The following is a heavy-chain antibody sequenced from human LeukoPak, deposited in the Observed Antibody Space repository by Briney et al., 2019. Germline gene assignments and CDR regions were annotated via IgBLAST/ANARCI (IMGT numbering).Heavy chain of an antibody. CDR1: GFTFSSYA. CDR2: ISSSSSYI. CDR3: ARDPQIWEYYYYMDV. V-gene: IGHV3-21*01. J-gene: IGHJ6*03. Sequence: PGGSMRLSCAASGFTFSSYAMSWVRQAPGKGLEWVSSISSSSSYIYYADSVKGRFTISRDNAKNSLYLQMNSLRAEDTAVYYCARDPQIWEYYYYMDVWGKGTTVTVSS. D-gene: IGHD1-26*01.